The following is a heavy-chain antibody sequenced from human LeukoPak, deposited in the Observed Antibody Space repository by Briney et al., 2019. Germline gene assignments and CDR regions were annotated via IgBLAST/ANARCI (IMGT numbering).Heavy chain of an antibody. D-gene: IGHD1-26*01. J-gene: IGHJ4*02. CDR2: INHSGST. CDR1: GGSFSGYY. CDR3: ARLRSPGDFDY. Sequence: SETLSLTCAVYGGSFSGYYWSWIRQPPGKGLEWIGEINHSGSTNYNPSLKSRVTISVDTSKNQFSLRLNSVTAADTAMYYCARLRSPGDFDYWGQGTLVTVSS. V-gene: IGHV4-34*01.